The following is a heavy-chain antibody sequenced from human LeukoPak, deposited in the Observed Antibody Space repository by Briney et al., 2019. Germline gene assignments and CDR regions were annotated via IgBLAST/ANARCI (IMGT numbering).Heavy chain of an antibody. J-gene: IGHJ5*02. CDR2: IDHSGNT. CDR3: ARDLPPAYGSGSHNWFDP. Sequence: PSETLSLTCAVSGYSINSGYCWGWIRQPPGKGLEWIGGIDHSGNTHYNPSLKNRVTISVDTSKNQFSLKLSSVTAADTAVYYCARDLPPAYGSGSHNWFDPWGQGTLVTVSS. V-gene: IGHV4-38-2*02. CDR1: GYSINSGYC. D-gene: IGHD3-10*01.